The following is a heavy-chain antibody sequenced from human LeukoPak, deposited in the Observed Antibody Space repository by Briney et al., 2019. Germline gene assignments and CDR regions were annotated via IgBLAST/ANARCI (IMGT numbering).Heavy chain of an antibody. CDR1: GGSISSGDCY. D-gene: IGHD4-17*01. J-gene: IGHJ3*02. CDR3: ATHISNYGDDAFDT. CDR2: IYYSGST. Sequence: SETLSLTCTVAGGSISSGDCYWSWIRQPPGKGLEWIGYIYYSGSTYYNPSLKSRVTISVDTSKNQFSLKLSSVTAADTAVYYCATHISNYGDDAFDTWGQGTMVTVSS. V-gene: IGHV4-30-4*08.